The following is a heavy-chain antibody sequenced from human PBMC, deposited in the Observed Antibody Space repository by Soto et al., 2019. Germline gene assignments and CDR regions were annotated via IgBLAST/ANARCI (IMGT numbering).Heavy chain of an antibody. CDR1: GGTFSSFL. CDR3: ARGDSSSWYY. CDR2: IIPISGTP. V-gene: IGHV1-69*01. Sequence: QEQLVQSGAEVKMPGSSVKVSCKASGGTFSSFLINWVRQAPGQGLEWMGGIIPISGTPDYAQKFQGRRASTADESTSTAYMELSSLRSEDTAVYYCARGDSSSWYYWGQGTLVTVSS. D-gene: IGHD6-13*01. J-gene: IGHJ4*02.